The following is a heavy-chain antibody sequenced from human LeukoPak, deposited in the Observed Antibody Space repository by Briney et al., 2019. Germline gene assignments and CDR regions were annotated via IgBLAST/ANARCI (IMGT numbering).Heavy chain of an antibody. CDR3: ARVWRYCSGGSCLDY. CDR1: GFTFSSYA. D-gene: IGHD2-15*01. J-gene: IGHJ4*02. V-gene: IGHV3-30*14. Sequence: GGSLRLSCAASGFTFSSYAMHWVRQAPGKGLEWVAVISYDGSNKYYADSVKGRFTISRDNSKNTPYLQMNSLRAEDTAVYYCARVWRYCSGGSCLDYWGQGTLVTVSS. CDR2: ISYDGSNK.